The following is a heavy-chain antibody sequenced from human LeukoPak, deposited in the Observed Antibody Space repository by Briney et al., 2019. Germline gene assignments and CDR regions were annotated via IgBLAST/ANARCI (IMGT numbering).Heavy chain of an antibody. Sequence: SETLSLTCTVSGGSISSSSYYWGWIRQPPGKGLEWIGSIYYSGSTYYNPSLKSRVTISVDTSKNQFSLKLSSVTAADTAVYYCARGWIQLWVIDYWGQGTLVTVSS. CDR1: GGSISSSSYY. J-gene: IGHJ4*02. CDR3: ARGWIQLWVIDY. CDR2: IYYSGST. V-gene: IGHV4-39*07. D-gene: IGHD5-18*01.